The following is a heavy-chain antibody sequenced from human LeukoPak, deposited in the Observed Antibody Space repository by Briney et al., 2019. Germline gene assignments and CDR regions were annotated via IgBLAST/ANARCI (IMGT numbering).Heavy chain of an antibody. Sequence: GGSLRLSCAASGFTFSSYAMHWVRQAPGKGLEWVAVILYDGSNKYYADSVKGRFTISRDNSKNTLYLQMNSLRAEDTAVYYCARDSSPIAVAGVFDYWGQGTLVTVSS. CDR2: ILYDGSNK. J-gene: IGHJ4*02. CDR3: ARDSSPIAVAGVFDY. D-gene: IGHD6-19*01. CDR1: GFTFSSYA. V-gene: IGHV3-30-3*01.